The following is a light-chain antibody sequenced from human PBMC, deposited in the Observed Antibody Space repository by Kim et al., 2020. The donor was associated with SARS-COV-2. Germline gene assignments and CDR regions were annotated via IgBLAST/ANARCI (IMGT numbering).Light chain of an antibody. CDR2: LNGDGSH. Sequence: SVKLSCTLRSGHGSYAIAWHQQQPEKGPRYLMKLNGDGSHSKGDGIPDRFSGSSSGAERYLTNSSLQSEDEADYYCQTWGTGIWVFGGGTQLTVL. CDR1: SGHGSYA. CDR3: QTWGTGIWV. J-gene: IGLJ3*02. V-gene: IGLV4-69*01.